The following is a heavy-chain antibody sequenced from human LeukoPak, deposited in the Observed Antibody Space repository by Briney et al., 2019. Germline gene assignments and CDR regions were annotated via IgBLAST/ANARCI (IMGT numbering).Heavy chain of an antibody. D-gene: IGHD3-9*01. Sequence: GGSLRLSCAASGFTFSSYEMNWVRQAPGKGLEWVSYISSSGSTIYYADSVKGRFTISRDNAKNSLYLQMNSLRAEDTAVYYCASVGLRYFDWLPPANVYWGQGTLVTVSS. CDR2: ISSSGSTI. V-gene: IGHV3-48*03. CDR1: GFTFSSYE. J-gene: IGHJ4*02. CDR3: ASVGLRYFDWLPPANVY.